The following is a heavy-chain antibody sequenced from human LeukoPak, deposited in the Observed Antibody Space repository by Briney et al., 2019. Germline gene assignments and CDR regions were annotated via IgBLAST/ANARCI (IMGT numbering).Heavy chain of an antibody. V-gene: IGHV4-31*02. D-gene: IGHD6-13*01. CDR3: ARSIAAAGMPPNWFDP. J-gene: IGHJ5*02. Sequence: SWIRQHPGKGLEWIGYIYYSGSTYYNPSLKSRVTISVDTSKNRFSLKLSSVTAADTAVYYCARSIAAAGMPPNWFDPWGQGTLVTVSS. CDR2: IYYSGST.